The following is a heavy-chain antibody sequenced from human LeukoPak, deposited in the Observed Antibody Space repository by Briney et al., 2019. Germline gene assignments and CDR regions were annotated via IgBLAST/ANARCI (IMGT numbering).Heavy chain of an antibody. V-gene: IGHV4-34*01. Sequence: AETLSLTCAVYGGSFSGYYCSWIRQLPGKGLECIGEINHSGSTNYNPSLKSRVTISVDTSKIQFSLKLSSVTAADTAVYYRARGRPYYDILTGYYSSWFDPWGQGTPVTVSS. CDR1: GGSFSGYY. J-gene: IGHJ5*02. D-gene: IGHD3-9*01. CDR2: INHSGST. CDR3: ARGRPYYDILTGYYSSWFDP.